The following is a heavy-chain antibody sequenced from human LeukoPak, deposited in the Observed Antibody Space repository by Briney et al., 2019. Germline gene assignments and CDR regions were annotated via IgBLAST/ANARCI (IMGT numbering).Heavy chain of an antibody. CDR2: IIPIFGTA. D-gene: IGHD4-23*01. CDR1: GGTFSSYA. Sequence: SVTVSCKASGGTFSSYAISWVRQAPGQGLEWMGGIIPIFGTANYAQTFQGRVTITTDESTSTAYMELSSLRSEDTAVYYCAVGGNPRYYYMAVWGKGPTVTVSS. J-gene: IGHJ6*03. V-gene: IGHV1-69*05. CDR3: AVGGNPRYYYMAV.